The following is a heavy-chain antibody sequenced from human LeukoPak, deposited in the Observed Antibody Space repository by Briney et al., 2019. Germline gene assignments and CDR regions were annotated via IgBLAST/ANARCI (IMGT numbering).Heavy chain of an antibody. CDR2: INPNSGGT. Sequence: ASVKVSCKASGYTFTGYYTHWVRQAPGQGLEWMGWINPNSGGTNYAQKFQGRVTMTRDTSISTAYMELSRLRSDDTAVYYCARGPKATIVVVPAAIGNMDVWGKGTTVTISS. CDR3: ARGPKATIVVVPAAIGNMDV. V-gene: IGHV1-2*02. CDR1: GYTFTGYY. J-gene: IGHJ6*03. D-gene: IGHD2-2*01.